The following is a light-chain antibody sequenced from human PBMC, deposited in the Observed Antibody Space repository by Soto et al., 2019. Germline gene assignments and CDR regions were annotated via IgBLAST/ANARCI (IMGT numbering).Light chain of an antibody. CDR2: DVS. V-gene: IGLV2-18*02. J-gene: IGLJ1*01. CDR3: SSFATSSNYF. Sequence: QSALTQPPSVSGSPGQSVAISCSGTSSDVGSYNRVSWYQQPPGTAPKLMIYDVSNRPSGVPDRFSGSKSGNTASLTISGLQAEDEADYYCSSFATSSNYFFGTGTKVTVL. CDR1: SSDVGSYNR.